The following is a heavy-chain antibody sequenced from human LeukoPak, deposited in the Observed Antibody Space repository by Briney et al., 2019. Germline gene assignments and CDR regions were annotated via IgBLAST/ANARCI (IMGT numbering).Heavy chain of an antibody. V-gene: IGHV3-23*01. CDR1: GFTFSSYA. J-gene: IGHJ6*03. CDR2: ISGSGGST. CDR3: AKCIVATNYYYYYMDV. D-gene: IGHD5-12*01. Sequence: GGSLRLSCTASGFTFSSYAMTWVRQAPGKVLEWVSAISGSGGSTYYADSVKGRFTISRDNSKNTLYLQMNSLRAEDTAVYYCAKCIVATNYYYYYMDVWGKGTTVTVSS.